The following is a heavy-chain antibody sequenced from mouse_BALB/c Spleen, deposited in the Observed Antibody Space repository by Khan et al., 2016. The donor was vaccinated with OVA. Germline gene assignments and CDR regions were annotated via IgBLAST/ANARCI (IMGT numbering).Heavy chain of an antibody. D-gene: IGHD1-1*02. CDR2: ISDGGSYT. Sequence: EVELVESGGGLVKPGGSLKLSCAASGFTFSDYYMYWVRQTPEKRLEWVATISDGGSYTYYPDSVKGRFTISRDDVMNNLYLQMSSLKSEDTAMYYCARGFYGGPFTYWGQGTLVTVSA. V-gene: IGHV5-4*02. CDR3: ARGFYGGPFTY. CDR1: GFTFSDYY. J-gene: IGHJ3*01.